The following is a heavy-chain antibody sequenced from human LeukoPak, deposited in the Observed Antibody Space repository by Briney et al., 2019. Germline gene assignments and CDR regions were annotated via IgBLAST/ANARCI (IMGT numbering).Heavy chain of an antibody. CDR1: GGSISSGSYY. CDR2: IYTSGST. D-gene: IGHD5-24*01. V-gene: IGHV4-61*02. J-gene: IGHJ4*02. Sequence: RPSQTLSLTCTVSGGSISSGSYYWSWIRQPAGKGLEWIGRIYTSGSTNYNPSLKSRVTISVDTSKNQFSLKLSSVTAADTAVYYCARHRSGWLQSSFDYWGQGTLVTVSS. CDR3: ARHRSGWLQSSFDY.